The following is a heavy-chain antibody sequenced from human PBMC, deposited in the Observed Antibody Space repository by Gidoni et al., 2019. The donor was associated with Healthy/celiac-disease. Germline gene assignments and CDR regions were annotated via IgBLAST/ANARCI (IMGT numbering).Heavy chain of an antibody. Sequence: QVQLVQSGAEVKKPGASVKVSCKASGYTFTSYDINWVRQATGQGLEWMGWMNPNSGNTGYAQKFQGRVTMTRNTSISTAYMELSSLRSEDTAVYYCARGLYYYDSSGYYFDAFDIWGQGTMVTVSS. CDR2: MNPNSGNT. CDR3: ARGLYYYDSSGYYFDAFDI. J-gene: IGHJ3*02. D-gene: IGHD3-22*01. CDR1: GYTFTSYD. V-gene: IGHV1-8*01.